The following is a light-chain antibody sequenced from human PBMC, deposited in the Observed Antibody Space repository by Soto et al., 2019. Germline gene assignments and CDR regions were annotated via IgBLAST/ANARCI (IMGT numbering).Light chain of an antibody. Sequence: EIVMTQSPATLSVSPGERATLSCRASQSVGSTLAWYQQKVGQAPRLLIYDASARATGIPARFSGSGSGTEFTLTISSLQSEDFAVYYSQQYNDWPETFGQGTKVEIK. CDR2: DAS. CDR3: QQYNDWPET. CDR1: QSVGST. J-gene: IGKJ1*01. V-gene: IGKV3-15*01.